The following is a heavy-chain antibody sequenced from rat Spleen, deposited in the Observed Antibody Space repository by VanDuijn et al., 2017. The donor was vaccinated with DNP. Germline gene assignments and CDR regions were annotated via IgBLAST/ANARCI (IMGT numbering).Heavy chain of an antibody. CDR2: ISPSGGST. D-gene: IGHD3-8*01. CDR3: TSNPHIRTAAPFDY. Sequence: EVQLVESGGGLVQPGRSLKLSCAASGFTFSNYGMHWIRQAPTKGLEWVASISPSGGSTYYRDSVKGRFTISRDNAKSTLYLQMDSMRSEDTATYYCTSNPHIRTAAPFDYWGQGVMVTVSS. J-gene: IGHJ2*01. V-gene: IGHV5-19*01. CDR1: GFTFSNYG.